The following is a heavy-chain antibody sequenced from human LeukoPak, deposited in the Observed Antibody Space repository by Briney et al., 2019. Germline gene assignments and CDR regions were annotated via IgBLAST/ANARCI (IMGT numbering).Heavy chain of an antibody. CDR3: AREWGADSGGYYEDY. J-gene: IGHJ4*02. D-gene: IGHD3-10*01. V-gene: IGHV1-8*01. Sequence: ATVTVSCKASGYTFTTYEINWVRQAPGQGLEWMGWMDPDSGNTGYAQKLQGRVTMTRNTSINTAYMEVRSLRSDDTAVYYCAREWGADSGGYYEDYWGQGTLVTVSS. CDR2: MDPDSGNT. CDR1: GYTFTTYE.